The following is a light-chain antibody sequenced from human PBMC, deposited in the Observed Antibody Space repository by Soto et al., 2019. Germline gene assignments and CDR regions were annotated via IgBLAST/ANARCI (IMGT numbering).Light chain of an antibody. CDR1: QDISSY. CDR3: QQLNRFPRT. Sequence: DIQLTQSPSFLSASVGDRVTITCRASQDISSYLAWYQQRPGKVPRFLTHSASTLQSGVPSRFSATGSGTTFTLTLSSLQPEDIATYSCQQLNRFPRTFGQGTKVEV. CDR2: SAS. J-gene: IGKJ1*01. V-gene: IGKV1-9*01.